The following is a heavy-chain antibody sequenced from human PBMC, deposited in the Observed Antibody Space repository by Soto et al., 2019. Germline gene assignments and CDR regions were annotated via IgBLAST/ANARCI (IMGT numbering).Heavy chain of an antibody. V-gene: IGHV3-30*18. CDR2: TSYDGSNT. J-gene: IGHJ6*02. D-gene: IGHD5-12*01. CDR1: GFTFSLYG. CDR3: AKDSGYSGYDVYDYYYGMDV. Sequence: QLVESGGGVVQPGRSLRLSCAASGFTFSLYGMPWVRQAPGKGLEWVAVTSYDGSNTDYADSVKGRFTISRDNSKNTLYLQMSSLRAEDTAVYYCAKDSGYSGYDVYDYYYGMDVWGQGTTVTVSS.